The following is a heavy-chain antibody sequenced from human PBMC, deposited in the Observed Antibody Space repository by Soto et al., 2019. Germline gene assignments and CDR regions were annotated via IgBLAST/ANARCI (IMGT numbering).Heavy chain of an antibody. V-gene: IGHV4-61*01. Sequence: PSETLSLTCSVSGGSVRSGNHFWRWIRQPPGRGLEWLGYMYYTGVTNYNPSLKSRVSMSVDTSKDQFSLNLTSLTAADTAVYYCARGGEPLGYYGLDVWGQGTTVTFSS. CDR3: ARGGEPLGYYGLDV. CDR2: MYYTGVT. J-gene: IGHJ6*02. CDR1: GGSVRSGNHF.